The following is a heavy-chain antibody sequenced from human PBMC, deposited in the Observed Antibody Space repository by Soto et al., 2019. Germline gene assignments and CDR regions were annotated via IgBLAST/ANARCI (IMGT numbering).Heavy chain of an antibody. CDR1: GFSFGSYA. Sequence: GGSLRLSCAASGFSFGSYALSWVRQAPGKRLEWVSTISGSDGKTFYADSVKGRFSISRDTSQSTLYLQMNSLRADDTAMYYCARWSYLDYWGQGTRVTVSS. CDR3: ARWSYLDY. V-gene: IGHV3-23*01. D-gene: IGHD3-3*01. J-gene: IGHJ4*02. CDR2: ISGSDGKT.